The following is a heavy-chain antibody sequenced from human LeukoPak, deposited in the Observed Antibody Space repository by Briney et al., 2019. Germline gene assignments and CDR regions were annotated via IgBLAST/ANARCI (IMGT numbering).Heavy chain of an antibody. V-gene: IGHV1-2*02. Sequence: GASVKDSFKSSGYTFTDYYMHWVRQPPGQGLEWMGWINPNSGATNSAQKFQGRITMTRDTSISTADMELSRLRSDDTAIYYCARDGSFDYWGQGTLVTVSS. D-gene: IGHD1-26*01. CDR3: ARDGSFDY. CDR1: GYTFTDYY. CDR2: INPNSGAT. J-gene: IGHJ4*02.